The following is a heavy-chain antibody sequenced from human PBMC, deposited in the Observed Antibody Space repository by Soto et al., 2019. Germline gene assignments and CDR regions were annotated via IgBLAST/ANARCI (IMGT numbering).Heavy chain of an antibody. D-gene: IGHD3-3*01. J-gene: IGHJ4*02. CDR2: ISGGGDST. Sequence: EVQLLESGGGLLQPGGSLRLSCAASGFTFSNYAMSWVRQAPGKGLEWVSAISGGGDSTYYADSVKGRFTISRDNSRYMLYVQMNSLRAEDTAVYYCAKVSNIWSGSFDCWGQGTLVTVSS. CDR3: AKVSNIWSGSFDC. CDR1: GFTFSNYA. V-gene: IGHV3-23*01.